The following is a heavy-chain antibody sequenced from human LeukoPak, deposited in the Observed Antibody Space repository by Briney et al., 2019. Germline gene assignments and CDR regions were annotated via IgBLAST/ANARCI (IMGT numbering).Heavy chain of an antibody. D-gene: IGHD2-15*01. J-gene: IGHJ4*02. Sequence: ASVKVSCKASGGTFSSYAISWVRQAPGQGLEWMGGIIPIFGTANYAQKFQGRVTITADESTSTAYMELSSLRSDDTAVYYCARVVDDFLDYWGQGTLVTVSS. CDR3: ARVVDDFLDY. CDR2: IIPIFGTA. CDR1: GGTFSSYA. V-gene: IGHV1-69*13.